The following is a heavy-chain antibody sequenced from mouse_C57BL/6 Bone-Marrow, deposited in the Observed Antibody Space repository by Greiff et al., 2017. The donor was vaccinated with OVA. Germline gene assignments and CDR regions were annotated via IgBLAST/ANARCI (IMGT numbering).Heavy chain of an antibody. V-gene: IGHV5-17*01. CDR3: ARMDGDGYYFDY. CDR2: ISSGSSTI. CDR1: GFTFSDYG. J-gene: IGHJ2*01. D-gene: IGHD2-13*01. Sequence: EVQLMESGGGLVKPGGSLKLSCAASGFTFSDYGMHWVRQAPEKGLEWVAYISSGSSTIYYADTVKGRFTISRDNAKNTLFLQMTSLRSEDTAMDYCARMDGDGYYFDYWGQGTTLTVSS.